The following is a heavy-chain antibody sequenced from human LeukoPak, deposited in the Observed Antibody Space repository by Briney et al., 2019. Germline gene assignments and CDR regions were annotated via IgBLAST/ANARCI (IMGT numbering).Heavy chain of an antibody. V-gene: IGHV3-30*18. CDR3: AKDNLAAAGRMKTEYFQH. CDR1: GFTFSSYG. D-gene: IGHD6-13*01. Sequence: GGSLRLSCAASGFTFSSYGMHWVRQAPGKGLEWVAVISYDGSNKYYADSVKGRFTISRDNSKNTLYLQMNSLRAEDTAVYYCAKDNLAAAGRMKTEYFQHWGQGTLVTVSS. J-gene: IGHJ1*01. CDR2: ISYDGSNK.